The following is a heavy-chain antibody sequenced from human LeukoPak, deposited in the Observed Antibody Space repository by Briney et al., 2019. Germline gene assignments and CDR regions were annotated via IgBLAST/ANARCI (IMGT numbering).Heavy chain of an antibody. V-gene: IGHV4-39*02. CDR2: IYYSGST. Sequence: SETLSLTCTVSGGSISSSSYYWGWIRQPPGKGLEWIGSIYYSGSTYYNPSLKSRVTISVDTSKNQFSLKLSSVTAADTAVYYCARDFSGNYDSSGYAVDPWGQGTLVTVSS. CDR3: ARDFSGNYDSSGYAVDP. CDR1: GGSISSSSYY. D-gene: IGHD3-22*01. J-gene: IGHJ5*02.